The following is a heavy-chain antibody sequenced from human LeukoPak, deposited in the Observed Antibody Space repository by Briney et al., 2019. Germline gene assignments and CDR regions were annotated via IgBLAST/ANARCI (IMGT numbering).Heavy chain of an antibody. V-gene: IGHV3-11*01. D-gene: IGHD3-10*01. CDR2: ISGSGSTI. CDR3: ARGRPWGYYYGSRKTHYGMDV. CDR1: GFTFSDYY. J-gene: IGHJ6*02. Sequence: GGSLRLSCAASGFTFSDYYMSWIRQAPGKGLEWVSYISGSGSTIYYADSVKGRFTISRDNAKNSLYLQMNSLRAEDTAVYYCARGRPWGYYYGSRKTHYGMDVWGQGTTVTVSS.